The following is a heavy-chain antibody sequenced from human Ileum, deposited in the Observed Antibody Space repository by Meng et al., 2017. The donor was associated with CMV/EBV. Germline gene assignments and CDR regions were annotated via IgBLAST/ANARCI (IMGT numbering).Heavy chain of an antibody. D-gene: IGHD3-9*01. CDR1: GFTFDDYA. Sequence: SLKISCAASGFTFDDYAIHWVRQAPGKGLEWVSGISWNGDSFGYADSVQGRVTISRDNARNSLYLQMNTLRTEDTALYYCAKVSVRYELFYSFDYWGRGTLVTVSS. CDR2: ISWNGDSF. V-gene: IGHV3-9*01. J-gene: IGHJ4*02. CDR3: AKVSVRYELFYSFDY.